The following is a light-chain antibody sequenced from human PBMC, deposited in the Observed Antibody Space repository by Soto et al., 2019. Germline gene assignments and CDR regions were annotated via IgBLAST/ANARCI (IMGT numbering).Light chain of an antibody. CDR1: QSLLHSNGRNY. CDR3: MQALQIPDT. J-gene: IGKJ2*01. Sequence: DIVMTQSPLSLPVTPGEPASISCRSSQSLLHSNGRNYLDWYLQRPGQSPQLLIYLGSYRASGVPDRFSGSGSGTDFTLKISRVEAEDAGVYYCMQALQIPDTFGQGTKLEIK. CDR2: LGS. V-gene: IGKV2-28*01.